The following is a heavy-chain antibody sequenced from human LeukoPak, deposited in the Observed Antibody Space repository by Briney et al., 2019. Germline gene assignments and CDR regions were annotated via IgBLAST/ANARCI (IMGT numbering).Heavy chain of an antibody. D-gene: IGHD2-2*02. V-gene: IGHV4-34*01. CDR3: ARRRVVPAAINDY. CDR1: GGSFSGYY. Sequence: SETLSLTCAVYGGSFSGYYWSWIRQPPGKGLEWIGEINHSGSTNYNPSLKSRVTISVDTSKNQFSLKLSSVTAADTAVYYCARRRVVPAAINDYWGQGTLVTVSS. CDR2: INHSGST. J-gene: IGHJ4*02.